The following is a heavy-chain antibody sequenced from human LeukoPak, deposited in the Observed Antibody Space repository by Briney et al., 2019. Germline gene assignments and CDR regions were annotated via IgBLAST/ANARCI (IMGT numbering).Heavy chain of an antibody. D-gene: IGHD2-15*01. CDR2: ISAYNGNT. CDR1: GYTFTSYG. J-gene: IGHJ4*02. V-gene: IGHV1-18*01. Sequence: GASVKVSCKASGYTFTSYGISWVRQAPGQGLEWMGWISAYNGNTNYAQKLQGRVTMTTDTSTSTAYMELRSLRSDDTAVYYCARDARYCSGGSCYSGNTYYFDYWGQGTLVTVSS. CDR3: ARDARYCSGGSCYSGNTYYFDY.